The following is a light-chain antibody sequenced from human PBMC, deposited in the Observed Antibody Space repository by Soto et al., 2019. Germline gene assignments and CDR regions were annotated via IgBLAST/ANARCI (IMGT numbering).Light chain of an antibody. J-gene: IGKJ1*01. CDR1: QSVSSNY. Sequence: EIVLTQSPGTLSLSPGERATLSCRASQSVSSNYLAWYQRKPGQGPRLLIYGATSRATGIPDRFSGSGSGTDFTLTISRLEPEDFAVYSCQQYGSSPQTFGQGTKVDIK. CDR3: QQYGSSPQT. V-gene: IGKV3-20*01. CDR2: GAT.